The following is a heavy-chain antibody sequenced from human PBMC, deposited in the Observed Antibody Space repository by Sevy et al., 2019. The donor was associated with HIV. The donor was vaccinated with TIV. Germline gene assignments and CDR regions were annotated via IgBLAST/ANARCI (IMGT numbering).Heavy chain of an antibody. J-gene: IGHJ6*02. V-gene: IGHV3-30-3*01. CDR3: ARDRDYGNYGGYYGMDV. CDR2: ISYDGSNK. Sequence: GESLKISCAASGFTSSSYAMHWVRQAPGKGLEWVAVISYDGSNKYYADSVKGRFTISRDNSKNTLYLQMNSLRAEDTAVYYCARDRDYGNYGGYYGMDVWGQGTTVTVSS. CDR1: GFTSSSYA. D-gene: IGHD4-17*01.